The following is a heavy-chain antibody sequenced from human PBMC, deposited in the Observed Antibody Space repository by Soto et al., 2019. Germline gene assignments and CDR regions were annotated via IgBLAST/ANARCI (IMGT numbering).Heavy chain of an antibody. CDR2: INPNSGGT. D-gene: IGHD5-18*01. CDR1: GYTFTGYY. CDR3: ARRPLWDKYYYYGMDV. J-gene: IGHJ6*02. Sequence: ASVKVSCKASGYTFTGYYMHWVRQAPGQGLEWMGWINPNSGGTNYAQKFQGRVTMTRDTSISTAYMELSRLRSDDTAVYYCARRPLWDKYYYYGMDVWGQGTTVTVP. V-gene: IGHV1-2*02.